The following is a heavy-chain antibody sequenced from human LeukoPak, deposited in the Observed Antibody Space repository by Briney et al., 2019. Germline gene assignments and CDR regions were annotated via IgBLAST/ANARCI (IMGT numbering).Heavy chain of an antibody. J-gene: IGHJ3*02. CDR2: IYYSGST. CDR3: ARDRGWTVEPAAIDAFDI. V-gene: IGHV4-31*03. D-gene: IGHD2-2*02. CDR1: GRSISSGGYY. Sequence: SETLSLTCTVSGRSISSGGYYWSWIRQHPGKGLEWIGYIYYSGSTYYNPSLKSRVTISVDTSKNQFSLKLSSVTAADTAVYYCARDRGWTVEPAAIDAFDIWGQGTMVTVSS.